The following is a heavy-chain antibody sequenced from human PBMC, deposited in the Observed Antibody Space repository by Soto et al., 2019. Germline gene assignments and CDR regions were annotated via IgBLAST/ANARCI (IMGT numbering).Heavy chain of an antibody. D-gene: IGHD2-2*01. Sequence: GESLKISCAASGFTFSSYGMHWVRQAPGKGLEWVAVISYDGSNKYYADSVKGRFTISRDNSKNTLYLQMNSLRAEDTAVYYCAKDLSYCISTSCRYYGMDVWGQGTTVTVSS. CDR3: AKDLSYCISTSCRYYGMDV. V-gene: IGHV3-30*18. J-gene: IGHJ6*02. CDR1: GFTFSSYG. CDR2: ISYDGSNK.